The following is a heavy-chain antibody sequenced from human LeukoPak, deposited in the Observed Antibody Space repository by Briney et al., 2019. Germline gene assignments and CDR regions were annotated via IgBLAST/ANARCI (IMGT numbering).Heavy chain of an antibody. CDR1: GFTFNNYA. D-gene: IGHD5-12*01. CDR2: VSESGDNT. Sequence: PGGSLRLSCAASGFTFNNYAMNWVRQAPGKGLEWVSSVSESGDNTHYADSVKGRFTISRDNSQNTLYLQMNSLRAEDTAVYYCAKLSGYDYYFDYWGQGTLVTVSS. V-gene: IGHV3-23*01. J-gene: IGHJ4*02. CDR3: AKLSGYDYYFDY.